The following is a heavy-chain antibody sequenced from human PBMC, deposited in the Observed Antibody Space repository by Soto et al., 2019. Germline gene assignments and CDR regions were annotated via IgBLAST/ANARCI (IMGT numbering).Heavy chain of an antibody. CDR1: GFTFSIYG. V-gene: IGHV3-30*18. J-gene: IGHJ4*02. Sequence: QVQLVESGGGVVQPGRSLRLSCAASGFTFSIYGMHWVRQAPGKGLEWVAVISYDGSNKYYADSVKVRFPISRDNSKNTLYLQMNSLRGEDTAVYYCAKETVEYYFDYWGQGTLVTVSS. CDR2: ISYDGSNK. CDR3: AKETVEYYFDY. D-gene: IGHD3-3*01.